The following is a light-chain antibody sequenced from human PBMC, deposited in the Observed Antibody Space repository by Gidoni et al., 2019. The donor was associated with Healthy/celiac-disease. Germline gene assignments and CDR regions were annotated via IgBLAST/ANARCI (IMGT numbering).Light chain of an antibody. Sequence: DIQLTQSPSFLSASVGDRVTITCRASQGISSYLAWYQQKPGQAPKLLIYAASTLQSGVPSRFSGSGSGTEFTLTISSLQPEDFETYYCQQLNSYEYTFGQGTKLEIK. CDR2: AAS. CDR1: QGISSY. CDR3: QQLNSYEYT. J-gene: IGKJ2*01. V-gene: IGKV1-9*01.